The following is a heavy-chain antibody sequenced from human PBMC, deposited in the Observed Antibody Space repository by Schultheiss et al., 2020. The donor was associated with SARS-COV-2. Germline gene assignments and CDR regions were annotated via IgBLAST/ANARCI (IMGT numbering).Heavy chain of an antibody. CDR1: GYTFTGYY. CDR3: ASRTGNPRLNYYYYYMDV. V-gene: IGHV1-2*02. J-gene: IGHJ6*03. Sequence: ASVKVFCKASGYTFTGYYMHWVRQAPGQGLEWMGWINPNSGGTNYAQKFQGRVTMTRDASISTAYMELSRLRFDDTAVYYCASRTGNPRLNYYYYYMDVWGKGTTVTVSS. D-gene: IGHD4-23*01. CDR2: INPNSGGT.